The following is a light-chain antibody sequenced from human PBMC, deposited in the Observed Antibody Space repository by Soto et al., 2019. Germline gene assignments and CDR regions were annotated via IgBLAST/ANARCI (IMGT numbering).Light chain of an antibody. J-gene: IGKJ3*01. CDR3: QKYNSAPRT. CDR1: QGISNY. Sequence: DIPLTQSPSSLSASVGDRVTITCRASQGISNYLAWYQQKPEKVPKLLIYAASTLQSGVPSRFSGSGSGTDFTLTISGLQPEDVATYYCQKYNSAPRTFGPGTKVHIK. V-gene: IGKV1-27*01. CDR2: AAS.